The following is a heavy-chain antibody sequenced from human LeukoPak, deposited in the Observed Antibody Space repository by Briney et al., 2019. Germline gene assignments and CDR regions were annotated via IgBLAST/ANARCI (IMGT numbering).Heavy chain of an antibody. CDR1: GYISTNIC. V-gene: IGHV5-51*01. CDR2: THPGNSDT. J-gene: IGHJ1*01. D-gene: IGHD3-9*01. CDR3: GKIYEYDVLIKYCPLFDL. Sequence: GESPKIPCRSAGYISTNICHAWVLQMPGKGLEWMGITHPGNSDTRHSPSFQGHVTISADKSITTAYLQWSSLKASDTAMYYCGKIYEYDVLIKYCPLFDLWGQGTLVTVSS.